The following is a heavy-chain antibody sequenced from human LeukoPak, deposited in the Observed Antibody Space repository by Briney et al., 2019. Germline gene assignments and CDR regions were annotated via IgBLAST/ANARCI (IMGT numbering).Heavy chain of an antibody. CDR1: GGSISNYY. CDR2: IYYSGST. J-gene: IGHJ6*02. V-gene: IGHV4-59*01. Sequence: SETLSLTCTVSGGSISNYYWSWIRQPPGKGLEWIGYIYYSGSTNYNPSLKSRVTISVDTSKNQFSLNLSSVTAADTAMYYCARDRSPEGYYDSSHWDYYHGMDVWGQGTTVTVSS. CDR3: ARDRSPEGYYDSSHWDYYHGMDV. D-gene: IGHD3-22*01.